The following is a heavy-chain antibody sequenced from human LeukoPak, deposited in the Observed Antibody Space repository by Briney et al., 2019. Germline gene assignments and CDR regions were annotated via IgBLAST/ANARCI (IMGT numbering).Heavy chain of an antibody. D-gene: IGHD3-10*01. CDR2: ISGSGGST. V-gene: IGHV3-23*01. J-gene: IGHJ5*02. Sequence: GGSLRLSRAASGFTFSSYAMSWVRQAPGKGLEWVSAISGSGGSTYYADSVKGRFTISRDNSKNTLYLQMNSLRAEDTAVYYCAKDQRITMVRGVIAWFDPWGQGTLVTVSS. CDR1: GFTFSSYA. CDR3: AKDQRITMVRGVIAWFDP.